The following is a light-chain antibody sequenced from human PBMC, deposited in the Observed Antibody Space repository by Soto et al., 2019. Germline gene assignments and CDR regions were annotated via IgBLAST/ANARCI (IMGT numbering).Light chain of an antibody. V-gene: IGKV3-20*01. Sequence: EIVLTQSPGTLSLSPGERATLSCRASQSVSSNYLAWYQQKRGQAPRLLIYGASSRATGIPTRFSGSGSGTDFTLTISRLQPEDFGVYYSQQYDTSPRTFGQGTKEEI. CDR3: QQYDTSPRT. CDR1: QSVSSNY. J-gene: IGKJ1*01. CDR2: GAS.